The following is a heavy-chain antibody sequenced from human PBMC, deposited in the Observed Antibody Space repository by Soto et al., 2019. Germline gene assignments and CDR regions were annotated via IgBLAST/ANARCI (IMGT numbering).Heavy chain of an antibody. CDR2: ISYSGST. J-gene: IGHJ4*02. CDR3: ARHRPTSCYYAFDS. CDR1: GGSVSSSSYC. Sequence: SETLSLTCTVSGGSVSSSSYCWGWIRQPPGKGLEWIGSISYSGSTYYNPSLKSRLTILVDTSKNQFSLKLSSVIAADTAVYYCARHRPTSCYYAFDSRGQGTLVTVSS. V-gene: IGHV4-39*01. D-gene: IGHD2-15*01.